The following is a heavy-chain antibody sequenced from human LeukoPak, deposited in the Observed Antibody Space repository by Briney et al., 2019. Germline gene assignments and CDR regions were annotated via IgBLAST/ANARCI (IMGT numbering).Heavy chain of an antibody. CDR2: IYSSGST. Sequence: SETLSLTCTVSGGSISSYYWSWIRRPPGKGLEWIGHIYSSGSTNYNPSLKSRVTISVDTSRNQFSLKLSSVTAADTAVYYCARNYDSSGYTAFGYWGRGTLLTVSS. V-gene: IGHV4-59*01. CDR1: GGSISSYY. CDR3: ARNYDSSGYTAFGY. J-gene: IGHJ4*02. D-gene: IGHD3-22*01.